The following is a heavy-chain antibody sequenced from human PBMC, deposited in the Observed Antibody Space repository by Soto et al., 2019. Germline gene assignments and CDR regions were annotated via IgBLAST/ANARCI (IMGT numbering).Heavy chain of an antibody. CDR3: ARGRGWFGGESDY. D-gene: IGHD3-10*01. CDR2: IYYSGST. J-gene: IGHJ4*02. CDR1: GGSVSSGGYY. V-gene: IGHV4-61*08. Sequence: QVQLQESGPGLVKPSETLSLTCTVSGGSVSSGGYYWSWIRQPPGKRLEWIGYIYYSGSTNYNPSLRSRVXXSXDXXKNQFALKLSSLTTADTAGYYCARGRGWFGGESDYWGQGTLVTVSS.